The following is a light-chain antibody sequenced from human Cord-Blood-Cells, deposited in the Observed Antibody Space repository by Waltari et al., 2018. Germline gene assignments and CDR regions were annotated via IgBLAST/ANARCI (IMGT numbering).Light chain of an antibody. CDR1: SSDVGGYNY. V-gene: IGLV2-14*01. CDR3: SSYTSSSTLV. J-gene: IGLJ1*01. CDR2: DVS. Sequence: QSALTQPASVSGSPGQSLTISCTGTSSDVGGYNYVPWYQPHPGKAPKLMIYDVSNRPSGVSNRFSGSKSGNTASLTTSGLQAEDEADYYCSSYTSSSTLVFGTGTKVTVL.